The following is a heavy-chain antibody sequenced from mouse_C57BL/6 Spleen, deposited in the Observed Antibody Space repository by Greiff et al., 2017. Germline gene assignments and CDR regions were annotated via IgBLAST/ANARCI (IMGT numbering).Heavy chain of an antibody. CDR2: IDPSDSET. CDR1: GYTFTSYW. J-gene: IGHJ2*01. Sequence: QVQLKQPGAELVRPGSSVKLSCKASGYTFTSYWLHWVKQRPIQGLEWIGNIDPSDSETHYNQKFKDKATLTVDKSSSTAYMQLSSLTSEDSAVYYCARSDYDPFDYWGQGTTLTVSS. V-gene: IGHV1-52*01. CDR3: ARSDYDPFDY. D-gene: IGHD2-4*01.